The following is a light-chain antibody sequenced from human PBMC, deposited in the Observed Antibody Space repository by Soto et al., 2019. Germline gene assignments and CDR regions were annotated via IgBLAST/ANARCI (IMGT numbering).Light chain of an antibody. Sequence: QSVLTQPASVSGSPGQSITISCTGTSSDVGGYNYVSWYQQHPGKAPKLMIHEVSNRPSGVSNRFSGSKSGNTASLTISGLQAEDEGDYYCSSYASSSTLLVFGTGTKLTVL. CDR2: EVS. CDR1: SSDVGGYNY. J-gene: IGLJ1*01. V-gene: IGLV2-14*01. CDR3: SSYASSSTLLV.